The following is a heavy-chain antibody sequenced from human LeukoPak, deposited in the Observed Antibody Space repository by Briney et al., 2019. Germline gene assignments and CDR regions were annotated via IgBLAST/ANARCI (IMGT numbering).Heavy chain of an antibody. J-gene: IGHJ6*03. Sequence: GASVKVSCKASGGALTSYAISWVRQAPGQGLEWMGGIIPIFGTANYAQKFQGRVTITTDESTSTAYMELSSLRSEDTAVYYCASPISLRSTTDDYYYMDVWGKGTTVTVSS. CDR2: IIPIFGTA. CDR1: GGALTSYA. CDR3: ASPISLRSTTDDYYYMDV. D-gene: IGHD4-11*01. V-gene: IGHV1-69*05.